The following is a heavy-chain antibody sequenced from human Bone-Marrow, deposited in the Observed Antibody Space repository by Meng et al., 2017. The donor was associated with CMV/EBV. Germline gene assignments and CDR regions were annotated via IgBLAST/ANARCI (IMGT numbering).Heavy chain of an antibody. D-gene: IGHD6-13*01. CDR3: ARRALIAAAGTFDY. Sequence: ESLKISCTVSGGSISSSSYYWGWIRQPPGKGLEWIGSIYYSGSTYYNPSLKSRVTISVDTSKNQFSLKLSSVTAADTAVYYCARRALIAAAGTFDYWGQGTLVTVSS. CDR1: GGSISSSSYY. CDR2: IYYSGST. V-gene: IGHV4-39*01. J-gene: IGHJ4*02.